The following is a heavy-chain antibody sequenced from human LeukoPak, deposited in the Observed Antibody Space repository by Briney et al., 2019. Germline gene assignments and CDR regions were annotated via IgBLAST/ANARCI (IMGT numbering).Heavy chain of an antibody. D-gene: IGHD5-18*01. CDR1: GYTFTSYG. J-gene: IGHJ6*03. Sequence: GASVKVSCKASGYTFTSYGISWVRQAPGQGLEWMGWISAYNGNTNYAQKLQGRVTMTTDTSTSTAYMELRSLRSDDTAVYYCARTEESGYSYRYFGYYYYMDVWGKGTTVTVSS. V-gene: IGHV1-18*01. CDR3: ARTEESGYSYRYFGYYYYMDV. CDR2: ISAYNGNT.